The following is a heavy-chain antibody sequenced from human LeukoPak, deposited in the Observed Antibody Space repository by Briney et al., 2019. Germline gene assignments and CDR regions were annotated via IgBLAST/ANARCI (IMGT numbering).Heavy chain of an antibody. V-gene: IGHV4-39*01. Sequence: PSETLSLTCTVSGGSISTSSYYWGWLRQPPGRGLEWIGSIFYSGITYYNASLKSRLTMSVDTSKNQFSLNLTSVTATDTAIYYCARHLIVAAGGGTDYWGQGTLVTVSS. CDR2: IFYSGIT. D-gene: IGHD6-13*01. CDR1: GGSISTSSYY. J-gene: IGHJ4*02. CDR3: ARHLIVAAGGGTDY.